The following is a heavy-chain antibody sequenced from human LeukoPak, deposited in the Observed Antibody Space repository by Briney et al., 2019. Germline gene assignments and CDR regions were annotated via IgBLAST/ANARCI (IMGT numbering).Heavy chain of an antibody. J-gene: IGHJ4*02. D-gene: IGHD5-18*01. V-gene: IGHV4-59*08. Sequence: SETLSLTCTVPGGSISSYYWSWIRQPPGRGLEWIGYIYYSGSTNYSPSLKSRVTISVDTSKNQFSLKLSSVTAADTAVYYCARGYSYGIDYYFDFWGQGTLVTVSS. CDR3: ARGYSYGIDYYFDF. CDR1: GGSISSYY. CDR2: IYYSGST.